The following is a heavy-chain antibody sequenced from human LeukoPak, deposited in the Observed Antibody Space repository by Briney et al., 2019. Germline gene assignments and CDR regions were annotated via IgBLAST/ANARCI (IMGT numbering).Heavy chain of an antibody. V-gene: IGHV3-21*01. CDR3: ARDSVTGTLYGMDV. CDR2: ISSSSSYI. Sequence: PGGSLRLSCAASGFTFSSYSMNWVRQAPGKGLEWVSSISSSSSYIYYADSVKGRFTISRDNAKNSLYLQMNSLRAEDTVVYYCARDSVTGTLYGMDVWGQGTTVTVSS. D-gene: IGHD1-20*01. CDR1: GFTFSSYS. J-gene: IGHJ6*02.